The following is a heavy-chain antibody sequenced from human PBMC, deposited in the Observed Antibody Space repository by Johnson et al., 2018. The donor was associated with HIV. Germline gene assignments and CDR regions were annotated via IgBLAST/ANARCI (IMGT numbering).Heavy chain of an antibody. V-gene: IGHV3-11*04. CDR3: ARVLGGFDAFDI. J-gene: IGHJ3*02. CDR2: ISSSGSTI. D-gene: IGHD3-9*01. CDR1: GFTFRV. Sequence: VQLVESGGGVVQPGRSLRLSCAASGFTFRVTQAPGKGLEWVSYISSSGSTIYYADSVKGRFTISRDNAKNSLYLQMNSLIAEDTAVYYCARVLGGFDAFDIWGQGTMVTVSS.